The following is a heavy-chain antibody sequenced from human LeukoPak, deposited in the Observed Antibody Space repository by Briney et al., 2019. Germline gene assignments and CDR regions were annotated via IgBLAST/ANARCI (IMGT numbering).Heavy chain of an antibody. CDR3: ARAPRFGELSYFGY. Sequence: GGSLRLSCAASGFTFSSYEMNWVRQAPGKGLEWVTYISSSGSTIYYADSVKGRFTISRDNAKNSLYLQMNSLRAEDTAVYYCARAPRFGELSYFGYWGQGTLVTVSS. V-gene: IGHV3-48*03. CDR1: GFTFSSYE. CDR2: ISSSGSTI. J-gene: IGHJ4*02. D-gene: IGHD3-10*01.